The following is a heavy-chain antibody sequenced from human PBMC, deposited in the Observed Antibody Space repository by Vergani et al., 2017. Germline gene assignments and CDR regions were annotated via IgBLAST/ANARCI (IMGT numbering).Heavy chain of an antibody. Sequence: EVQLVESGGGLVKPGGSLRLSCAASGFTFSSYSMNWVRQAPGKGLEWVSSISSSSSYIYYADSVKGRFTISRDNAKNSLCLQMNSLRAEDTAVYYGARSEYSGSYRGGYWGQGTLVTVSS. V-gene: IGHV3-21*01. D-gene: IGHD1-26*01. J-gene: IGHJ4*02. CDR1: GFTFSSYS. CDR3: ARSEYSGSYRGGY. CDR2: ISSSSSYI.